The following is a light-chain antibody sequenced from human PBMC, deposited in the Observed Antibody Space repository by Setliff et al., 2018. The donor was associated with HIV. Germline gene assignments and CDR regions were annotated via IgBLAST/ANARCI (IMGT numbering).Light chain of an antibody. J-gene: IGLJ3*02. CDR3: AAWDDSLSVWV. CDR1: SSNIGSNY. Sequence: QSVLTQPPSASGTPGQRVTISCSGSSSNIGSNYVYWYQQLPRTAPKLLIYRNDQRPSRVPDRFSGSKSGTSASLAISGLRSEDEADYYCAAWDDSLSVWVFGVGTKVTVL. V-gene: IGLV1-47*01. CDR2: RND.